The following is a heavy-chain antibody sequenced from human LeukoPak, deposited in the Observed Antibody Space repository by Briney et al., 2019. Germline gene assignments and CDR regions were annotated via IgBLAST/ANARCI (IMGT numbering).Heavy chain of an antibody. CDR2: ISSNGSSV. CDR3: ARDGYDFWSGSIYYYFYMDV. J-gene: IGHJ6*03. V-gene: IGHV3-48*01. D-gene: IGHD3-3*01. Sequence: GRSLRLSCVASGFTFSKYSMNWVRQAPGKGLEWVSYISSNGSSVQYADSVKGRFTFSRDNAKNSLYLQMNSLRAKDTAVYYCARDGYDFWSGSIYYYFYMDVWGKGTTVTVSS. CDR1: GFTFSKYS.